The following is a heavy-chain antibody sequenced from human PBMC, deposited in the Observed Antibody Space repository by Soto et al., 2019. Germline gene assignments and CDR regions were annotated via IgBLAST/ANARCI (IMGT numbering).Heavy chain of an antibody. CDR3: ARGVRYYYDSSGYYYEGNWFDP. CDR1: GGSISSGGYY. Sequence: SETLSLTCTVSGGSISSGGYYWSWIRQHPGKGLEWIGYIYYSGSTYYNPSLKSRVTISVDTSKNQFSLKLSSVTAADTAVYYCARGVRYYYDSSGYYYEGNWFDPWGQETLVTVSS. CDR2: IYYSGST. D-gene: IGHD3-22*01. V-gene: IGHV4-31*03. J-gene: IGHJ5*02.